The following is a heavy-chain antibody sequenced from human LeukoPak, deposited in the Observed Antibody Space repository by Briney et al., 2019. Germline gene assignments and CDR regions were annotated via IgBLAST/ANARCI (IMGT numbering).Heavy chain of an antibody. CDR1: GGSISSGGYY. J-gene: IGHJ5*02. V-gene: IGHV4-31*03. D-gene: IGHD2-2*01. CDR2: IYYSGST. Sequence: PSETLSLTCTVSGGSISSGGYYWCWIRQHPGKGLEWIGYIYYSGSTYYNPSLKSRVTISVDTSKNQFSLKLSSVTAADTAVYYCARVRGCSSTSCYGDDNWFDPWGQGTLVTVSS. CDR3: ARVRGCSSTSCYGDDNWFDP.